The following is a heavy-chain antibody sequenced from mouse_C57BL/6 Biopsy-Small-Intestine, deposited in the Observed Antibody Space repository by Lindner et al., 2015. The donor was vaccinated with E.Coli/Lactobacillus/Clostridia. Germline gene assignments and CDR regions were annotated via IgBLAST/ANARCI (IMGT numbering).Heavy chain of an antibody. J-gene: IGHJ2*01. CDR3: ARFYDYDGGYFDY. CDR2: IYPGGGYT. D-gene: IGHD2-4*01. CDR1: GYTFTNYW. Sequence: VQLQESGGEVVRTGTSVKMSCKASGYTFTNYWIGWAKQRPGHGLEWIGDIYPGGGYTNYSEKFKGKATLTADKSSSKAYMQVSSLTSEDSAIYYCARFYDYDGGYFDYWGQGTTLVVSS. V-gene: IGHV1-63*01.